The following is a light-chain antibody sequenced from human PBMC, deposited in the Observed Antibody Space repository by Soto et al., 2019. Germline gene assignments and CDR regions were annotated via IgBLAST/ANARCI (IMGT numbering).Light chain of an antibody. CDR1: QSVSSY. V-gene: IGKV3D-15*01. CDR3: QQYNSWPCT. Sequence: EIELTQSPATLSVSAGDSATLSCRASQSVSSYLAWYQQKPGQAPRLLIYGASTRATGIPARFSGSGSGTDFTLTISSLESEDCAVYFCQQYNSWPCTFGRGTKVDIK. CDR2: GAS. J-gene: IGKJ1*01.